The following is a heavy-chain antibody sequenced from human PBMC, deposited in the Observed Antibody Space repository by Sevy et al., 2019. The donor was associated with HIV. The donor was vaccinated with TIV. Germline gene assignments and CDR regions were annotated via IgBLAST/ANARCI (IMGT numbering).Heavy chain of an antibody. V-gene: IGHV1-46*01. CDR3: ARDNFVGAGYSSGWYDY. CDR1: GYTFTSYY. CDR2: INPSGGST. Sequence: ASVKVSCKASGYTFTSYYMHWVRQAPGQGLEWMGIINPSGGSTSYAQKFQGRVTMTRDTSTSTVYMELSSLRSEDTAVYYCARDNFVGAGYSSGWYDYWGQGTLVTVSS. J-gene: IGHJ4*02. D-gene: IGHD6-19*01.